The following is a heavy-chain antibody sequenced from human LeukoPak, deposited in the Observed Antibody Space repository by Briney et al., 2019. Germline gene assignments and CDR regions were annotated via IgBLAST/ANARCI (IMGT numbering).Heavy chain of an antibody. V-gene: IGHV3-15*01. Sequence: GGSLRLSCAASGFTFSDYYMSWIRQAPGKGLEWVGRIKSKTDGGTTDYAAPVKGRFTISRDDSKNTLYLQMNSLKTEDTAVYYCTAYRGSYQNGVFDYWGQGTLVTVSS. CDR2: IKSKTDGGTT. D-gene: IGHD3-16*02. CDR1: GFTFSDYY. CDR3: TAYRGSYQNGVFDY. J-gene: IGHJ4*02.